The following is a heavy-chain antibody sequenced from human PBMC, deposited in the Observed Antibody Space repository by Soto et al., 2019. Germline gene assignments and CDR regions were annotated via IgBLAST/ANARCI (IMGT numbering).Heavy chain of an antibody. CDR2: IYYSGST. V-gene: IGHV4-39*01. Sequence: QPQLQESGPGLVKSSETLSLTCTVSGGSISSSRYYWGWIRQPPGKGLEWIGSIYYSGSTYYNASLKRRVTISVDTSKNQFSLKLTSVTAADTAVYYCARPRYGGQAFDIWGQGTVVTVSS. CDR1: GGSISSSRYY. J-gene: IGHJ3*02. CDR3: ARPRYGGQAFDI. D-gene: IGHD4-17*01.